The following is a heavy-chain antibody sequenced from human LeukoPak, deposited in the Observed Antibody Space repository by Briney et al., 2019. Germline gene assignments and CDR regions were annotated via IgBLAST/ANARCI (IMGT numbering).Heavy chain of an antibody. CDR1: GGSFSGYY. Sequence: SETLSLTCAVYGGSFSGYYWSWIRQPPGKGLEWIGEINHSGSTNYNPSLKSRVTISVDTSKNQFSLKLSSVTAADTAVYYCRGESSSLTGDYWGQGTLVTVCS. CDR3: RGESSSLTGDY. J-gene: IGHJ4*02. V-gene: IGHV4-34*01. CDR2: INHSGST. D-gene: IGHD6-13*01.